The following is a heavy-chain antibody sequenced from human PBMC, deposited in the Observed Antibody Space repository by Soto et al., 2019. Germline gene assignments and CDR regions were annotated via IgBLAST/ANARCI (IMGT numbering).Heavy chain of an antibody. Sequence: EVQLVESGGGSVQPGGSLRLSCAASGFTFGSYDMHWVRQATGRGLEWVSSMDIVGDTYYQSSVKGRVTITRDNVKNAFYLQINSMRAEDSAVYYCARDPSGWGFGEVSYGLDVWGHGTTVTVSS. CDR2: MDIVGDT. V-gene: IGHV3-13*01. CDR3: ARDPSGWGFGEVSYGLDV. J-gene: IGHJ6*02. CDR1: GFTFGSYD. D-gene: IGHD3-10*01.